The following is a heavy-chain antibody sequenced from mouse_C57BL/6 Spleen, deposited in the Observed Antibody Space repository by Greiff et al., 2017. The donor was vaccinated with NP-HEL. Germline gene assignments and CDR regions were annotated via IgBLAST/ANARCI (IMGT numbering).Heavy chain of an antibody. J-gene: IGHJ1*03. CDR1: GYTFTSYW. V-gene: IGHV1-55*01. CDR3: FITTVADWYFDV. CDR2: IYPGSGST. D-gene: IGHD1-1*01. Sequence: QVQLQQPGAELVKPGASVKMSCKASGYTFTSYWITWVKQRPGQGLEWIGDIYPGSGSTNYNEKFKSKATLTVDTSSSTAYMQLSSLTSEDSAVYYCFITTVADWYFDVWGTGTTVTVSS.